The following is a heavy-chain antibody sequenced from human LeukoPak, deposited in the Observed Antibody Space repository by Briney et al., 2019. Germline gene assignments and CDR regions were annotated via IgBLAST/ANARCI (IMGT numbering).Heavy chain of an antibody. CDR3: ARDHNYAFDN. J-gene: IGHJ4*02. CDR1: GFPFIEYS. V-gene: IGHV3-11*06. Sequence: PGGSLRLSCTASGFPFIEYSMSWVRQAPGKGLEWISYIGIDSGNTKYADSVRGRFTISADKAKNSLYLQMNSLRVEDTAVYYCARDHNYAFDNWGRGTLVSVAS. D-gene: IGHD1-1*01. CDR2: IGIDSGNT.